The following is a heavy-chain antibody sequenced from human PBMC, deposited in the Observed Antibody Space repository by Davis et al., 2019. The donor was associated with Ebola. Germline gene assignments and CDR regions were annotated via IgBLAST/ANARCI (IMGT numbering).Heavy chain of an antibody. CDR1: GGSISSGGYY. V-gene: IGHV4-31*03. Sequence: SETLSLTCTVSGGSISSGGYYWSWIRQHPGKGLEWIGYIYYSGSTSYNPSLKSRVTISVDTSKSQFSLKLSSVTAADTVVYYCARERRNLEVVPAAIALWYFDLWGRGTLVTVSS. D-gene: IGHD2-2*02. CDR2: IYYSGST. J-gene: IGHJ2*01. CDR3: ARERRNLEVVPAAIALWYFDL.